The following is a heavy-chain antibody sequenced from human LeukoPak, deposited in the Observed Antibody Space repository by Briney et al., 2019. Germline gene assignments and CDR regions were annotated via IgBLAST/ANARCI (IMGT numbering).Heavy chain of an antibody. V-gene: IGHV3-30*18. CDR2: ISYDGSNK. J-gene: IGHJ4*02. CDR1: GFTFSSYS. CDR3: AKDPHYYDSSGYFRY. D-gene: IGHD3-22*01. Sequence: GGSLRLSCSASGFTFSSYSMHWVRQAPGEGLEWVAAISYDGSNKYYADSVKGRFTISRDDSKNTLYLQMNSLRPEDTAVYYCAKDPHYYDSSGYFRYWGQGTLVTVSS.